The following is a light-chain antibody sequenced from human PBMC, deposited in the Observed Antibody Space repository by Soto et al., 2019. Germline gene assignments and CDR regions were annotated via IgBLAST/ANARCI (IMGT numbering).Light chain of an antibody. CDR2: EDT. V-gene: IGLV3-21*02. CDR1: NIGSKG. CDR3: QVWDSSGDYVV. Sequence: SYELTQPPSMSVAPGQTARITCGGNNIGSKGVNWYQQRPGQAPVLVIYEDTRRPSGIPERFSGSNSGNTATLTMSGVEAGDEADYYCQVWDSSGDYVVFGGGTKLTVL. J-gene: IGLJ2*01.